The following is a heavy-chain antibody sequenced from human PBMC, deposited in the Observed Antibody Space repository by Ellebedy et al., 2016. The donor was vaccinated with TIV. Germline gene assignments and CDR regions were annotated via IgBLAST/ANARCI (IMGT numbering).Heavy chain of an antibody. V-gene: IGHV1-18*01. CDR1: GYTFINYG. D-gene: IGHD2-15*01. CDR3: ARDLMGRGDY. Sequence: AASVKVSCKASGYTFINYGISWVRQAPGQGLEWMGWISAYNGNTNYAEKFQGKVTITADKSTSTAYMELSSLRSEDTAMYYCARDLMGRGDYWGQGTLVTVSS. J-gene: IGHJ4*02. CDR2: ISAYNGNT.